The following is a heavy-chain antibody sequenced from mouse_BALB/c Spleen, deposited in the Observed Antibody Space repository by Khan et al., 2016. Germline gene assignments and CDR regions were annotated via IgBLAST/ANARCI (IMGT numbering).Heavy chain of an antibody. CDR2: IFPSDSYT. V-gene: IGHV1-69*02. Sequence: QVQLKESGAELVRPGASVKLSCKASGYTFTSYWINWMKQRPGQGLEWIGNIFPSDSYTNYNQKFKDKATLTVDKSSSTAYMPLSSPTSEDSAIYYCTRGESTMIRGFAYWGQGTLVTVSA. J-gene: IGHJ3*01. CDR3: TRGESTMIRGFAY. CDR1: GYTFTSYW. D-gene: IGHD2-4*01.